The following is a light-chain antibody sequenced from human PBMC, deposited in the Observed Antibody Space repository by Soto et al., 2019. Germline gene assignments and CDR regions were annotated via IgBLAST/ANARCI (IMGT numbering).Light chain of an antibody. CDR2: DAY. CDR3: HQYSMWPLS. V-gene: IGKV3-15*01. Sequence: EIVMTQSPATLSVSPGERVTLSCRASQSAISNLAWYQQKPGQTPRLLIYDAYTRATGIQARFSGSGSGTEFTLTISSLLSEDFAVYYCHQYSMWPLSFGGGTKVDIK. J-gene: IGKJ4*01. CDR1: QSAISN.